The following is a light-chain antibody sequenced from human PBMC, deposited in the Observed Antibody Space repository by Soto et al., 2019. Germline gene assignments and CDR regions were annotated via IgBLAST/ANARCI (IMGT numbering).Light chain of an antibody. CDR1: SSDIGRYNY. CDR2: EVS. J-gene: IGLJ1*01. Sequence: QSALTQPASVSGSPGQSITISCTGSSSDIGRYNYVSWYQQLPGKAPKLIIYEVSNRPSGVSDRFSGSKSGNTASLSISGLQTEDEADYYCGSWDSSLSAYVFGTGTKLTVL. V-gene: IGLV2-14*03. CDR3: GSWDSSLSAYV.